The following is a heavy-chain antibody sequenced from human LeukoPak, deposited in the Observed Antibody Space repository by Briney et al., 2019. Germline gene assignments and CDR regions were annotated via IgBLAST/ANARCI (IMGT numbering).Heavy chain of an antibody. CDR3: ARRDGRELPDDY. CDR1: GGSISYYC. CDR2: IYYSGST. D-gene: IGHD1-26*01. V-gene: IGHV4-59*08. Sequence: SETLSLTGTVSGGSISYYCWSWIRQPPGKGLEWIGYIYYSGSTNYNPSLKSRVTISVDTSKNQFSLKLSSVTAADTAVYYCARRDGRELPDDYWGQGILVTVSS. J-gene: IGHJ4*02.